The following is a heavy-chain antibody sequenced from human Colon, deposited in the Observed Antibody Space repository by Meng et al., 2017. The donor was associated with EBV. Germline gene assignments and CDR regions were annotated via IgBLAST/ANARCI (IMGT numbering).Heavy chain of an antibody. CDR1: GGSIISGNHY. J-gene: IGHJ2*01. CDR3: ASLYGDSSVWYLDL. D-gene: IGHD4-17*01. CDR2: IYYSEST. Sequence: GQLPEAGPGPVNPSQTLSRTCTVSGGSIISGNHYWSWIRQHPGKGLEYIGYIYYSESTYYNPSLKSRVIISVDTSKNQFSLRLNSVTAADTAVYYCASLYGDSSVWYLDLWGRGTLVTVSS. V-gene: IGHV4-31*03.